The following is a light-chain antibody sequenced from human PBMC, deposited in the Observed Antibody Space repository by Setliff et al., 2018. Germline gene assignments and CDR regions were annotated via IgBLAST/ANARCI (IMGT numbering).Light chain of an antibody. V-gene: IGLV1-44*01. Sequence: QSALTQPPSTSGTPGQRVTISCSGSSSNIGGNTVKWYQQLPGTAPRLLIFSNNDRPSGVSNRFTGSKSGTSASLTISGLQSEDEGDYYCAAWDDSLTGSYVFGTGTKVTVL. CDR2: SNN. CDR1: SSNIGGNT. CDR3: AAWDDSLTGSYV. J-gene: IGLJ1*01.